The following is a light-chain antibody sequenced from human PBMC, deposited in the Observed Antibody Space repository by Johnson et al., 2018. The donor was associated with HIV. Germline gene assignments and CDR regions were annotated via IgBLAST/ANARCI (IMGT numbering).Light chain of an antibody. J-gene: IGLJ1*01. CDR1: TSNFENYY. CDR2: DNN. Sequence: QSVLTQPPSVSAAPGQRVTISRSGSTSNFENYYVSWYQHLPGTAPKLLIYDNNKRPSGIPDRFSGSKSGTSATLGITGLQTGDEADYYCGTWDSSLYAYVFGTGTKVTAL. CDR3: GTWDSSLYAYV. V-gene: IGLV1-51*01.